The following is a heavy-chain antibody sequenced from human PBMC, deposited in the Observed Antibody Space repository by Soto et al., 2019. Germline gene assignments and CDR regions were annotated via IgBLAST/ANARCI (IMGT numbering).Heavy chain of an antibody. Sequence: QVQLVQSGAEVKKPGASVKVSCKASGYTFTSYDINWVRQATGQGLEWMGWMNPNSGNTGYAQKFQGRVTMTRSTSIRTAYMERSSLRSEDTAMYYCARGPGSWYYYYMDVWGKGTTVTVSS. V-gene: IGHV1-8*01. CDR2: MNPNSGNT. D-gene: IGHD6-13*01. CDR3: ARGPGSWYYYYMDV. CDR1: GYTFTSYD. J-gene: IGHJ6*03.